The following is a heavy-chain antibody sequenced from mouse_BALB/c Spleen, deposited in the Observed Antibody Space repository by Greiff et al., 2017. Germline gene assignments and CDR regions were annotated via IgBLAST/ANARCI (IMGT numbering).Heavy chain of an antibody. D-gene: IGHD2-14*01. J-gene: IGHJ2*01. V-gene: IGHV5-17*02. CDR2: ISSGSSTI. CDR1: GFTFSSFG. Sequence: EVQVVESGGGLVQPGGSRKLSCAASGFTFSSFGMHWVRQAPEKGLEWVAYISSGSSTIYYADTVKGRFTISRDNPKNTLFLQMTSLRSEDTAMYYCARSYYRYDGADYWGQGTTLTVSS. CDR3: ARSYYRYDGADY.